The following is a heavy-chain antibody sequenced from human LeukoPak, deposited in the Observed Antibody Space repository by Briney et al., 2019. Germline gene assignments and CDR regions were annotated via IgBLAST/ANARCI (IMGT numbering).Heavy chain of an antibody. D-gene: IGHD2-2*02. CDR2: FDPEDGET. CDR1: GYTLTELS. V-gene: IGHV1-24*01. Sequence: ASVKVSCKVSGYTLTELSMHWVRQAPGKGLEWMGGFDPEDGETIYAQKFQGRVTMTEDTSTDTAYMELSSLRSEDTAVYYCATAGVVVVPAAIRWDWSFDLWGRGTLVTVSS. CDR3: ATAGVVVVPAAIRWDWSFDL. J-gene: IGHJ2*01.